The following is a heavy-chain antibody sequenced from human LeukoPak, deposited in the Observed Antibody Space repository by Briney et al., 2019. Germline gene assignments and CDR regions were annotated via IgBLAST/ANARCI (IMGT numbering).Heavy chain of an antibody. CDR2: ISDSGDST. CDR1: GFTFSSYA. Sequence: SGGSLRLSCAASGFTFSSYAMSWVRQAPGKGLEWVSAISDSGDSTYYADSVKGRFTISRDNSKNTLYLQMSGLRAEDTAVYYCAKDRSDANMVYVFDYWGQGTLVTVSS. CDR3: AKDRSDANMVYVFDY. J-gene: IGHJ4*02. D-gene: IGHD2-8*01. V-gene: IGHV3-23*01.